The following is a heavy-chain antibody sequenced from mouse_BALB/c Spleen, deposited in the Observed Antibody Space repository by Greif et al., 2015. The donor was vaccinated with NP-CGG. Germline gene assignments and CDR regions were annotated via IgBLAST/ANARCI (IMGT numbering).Heavy chain of an antibody. CDR3: AGTYFDY. V-gene: IGHV14-3*02. CDR2: IDPANGNT. Sequence: EVKLVESGAELVKPGASVKLSCTASGFNIKDTYMHWVKQRPEQGLEWIGRIDPANGNTKYDPKFQGKATITADTSSNTAYLQLSSLTSEDTAVYYCAGTYFDYGGQGTTLTVSS. D-gene: IGHD3-3*01. CDR1: GFNIKDTY. J-gene: IGHJ2*01.